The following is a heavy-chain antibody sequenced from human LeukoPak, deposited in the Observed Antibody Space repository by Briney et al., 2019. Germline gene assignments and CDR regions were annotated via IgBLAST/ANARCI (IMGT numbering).Heavy chain of an antibody. CDR2: IYYSGST. J-gene: IGHJ4*02. D-gene: IGHD5-24*01. Sequence: PSETLSLTCTVSGGSISTYYWRWIRQPPGKGLEWIGYIYYSGSTNYNPSLKSRVTISIDTSKNQFSLRLSSLTAADTAVYYCATKRWLQPFDYWGQGTLVTVSS. CDR1: GGSISTYY. CDR3: ATKRWLQPFDY. V-gene: IGHV4-59*08.